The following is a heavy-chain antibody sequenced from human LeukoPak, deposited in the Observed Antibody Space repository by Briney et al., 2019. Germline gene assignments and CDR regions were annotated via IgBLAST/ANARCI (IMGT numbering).Heavy chain of an antibody. J-gene: IGHJ4*02. V-gene: IGHV5-51*01. CDR3: ARGTVAATYGTFDY. CDR2: IYPGDSDT. D-gene: IGHD1-26*01. Sequence: GESLKISCKVSGYDFASYWIAWVRQMPGRGLEWMGIIYPGDSDTRYSPSFQGQVAISADESIGTAYLQWSSLKASDTAIYYCARGTVAATYGTFDYWGQGTLVTVSS. CDR1: GYDFASYW.